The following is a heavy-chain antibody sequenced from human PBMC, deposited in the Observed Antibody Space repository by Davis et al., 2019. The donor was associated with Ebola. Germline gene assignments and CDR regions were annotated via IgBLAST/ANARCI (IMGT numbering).Heavy chain of an antibody. CDR2: INHSGST. D-gene: IGHD5-12*01. Sequence: MPSETLSLTCAVYGGSFSGYYWSWIRQPPGKGLEWIGEINHSGSTYYNPSLKSRVTMSVDTSKNQFSLNLKSVTAADTALYFCTRPGWAAISSGSDSGIDYWGQGTQVTVSS. V-gene: IGHV4-34*01. CDR1: GGSFSGYY. J-gene: IGHJ4*02. CDR3: TRPGWAAISSGSDSGIDY.